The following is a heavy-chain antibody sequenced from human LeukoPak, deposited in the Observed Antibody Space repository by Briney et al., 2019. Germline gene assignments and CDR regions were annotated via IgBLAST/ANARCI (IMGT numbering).Heavy chain of an antibody. V-gene: IGHV1-2*02. CDR1: GGTFSSYA. CDR2: INPNSGGT. Sequence: ASVKVSCKASGGTFSSYAISWVRQAPGQGLEWMGWINPNSGGTNYAQKFQGRVTMTRDTSISTAYMELSRLRSDDTAVYYCARDWALKYYYDSSGYWNYYYMDVWGKGTTVTISS. CDR3: ARDWALKYYYDSSGYWNYYYMDV. J-gene: IGHJ6*03. D-gene: IGHD3-22*01.